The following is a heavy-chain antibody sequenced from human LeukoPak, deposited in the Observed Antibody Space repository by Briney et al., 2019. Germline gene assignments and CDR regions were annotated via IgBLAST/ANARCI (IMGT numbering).Heavy chain of an antibody. CDR3: AKGGSGSYPYYYYYMDV. CDR1: GFTFSSYS. V-gene: IGHV3-23*01. D-gene: IGHD3-10*01. J-gene: IGHJ6*03. Sequence: GGSPRLSRAASGFTFSSYSMSWVRQAPGKGLEWVSAISGSGGSTYYADSVKGRFTISRDNSKNTLYLQMNSLRAEDTAVYYCAKGGSGSYPYYYYYMDVWGKGTTVTVSS. CDR2: ISGSGGST.